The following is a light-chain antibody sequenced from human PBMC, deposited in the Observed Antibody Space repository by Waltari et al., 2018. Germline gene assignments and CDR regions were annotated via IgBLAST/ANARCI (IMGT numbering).Light chain of an antibody. J-gene: IGLJ3*02. Sequence: QSALTQPPSASGSPGQSVTISCTGSSSDIGNYIFVSWYQQHPGKAPKLLVYEVNNRPAGVPDRFSGSKSGDTASLTVSGLQAEDEADYYCTSFAGSDIWVFGGGTKLTVL. CDR3: TSFAGSDIWV. V-gene: IGLV2-8*01. CDR1: SSDIGNYIF. CDR2: EVN.